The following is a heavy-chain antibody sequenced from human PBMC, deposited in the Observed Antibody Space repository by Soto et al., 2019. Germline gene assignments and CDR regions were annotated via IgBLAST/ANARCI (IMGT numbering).Heavy chain of an antibody. CDR3: TTENCSSTSCYYYYYYMDV. D-gene: IGHD2-2*01. CDR2: IKSKTDGGTT. Sequence: GGSLRLSCAASGFTFSNAWMSWVRQAPGKGLEWVGRIKSKTDGGTTDYAAPVKGRFTISRDDSKNTLYLQMNSLKTEDTAVYYCTTENCSSTSCYYYYYYMDVWGKGTTVTVSS. CDR1: GFTFSNAW. J-gene: IGHJ6*03. V-gene: IGHV3-15*01.